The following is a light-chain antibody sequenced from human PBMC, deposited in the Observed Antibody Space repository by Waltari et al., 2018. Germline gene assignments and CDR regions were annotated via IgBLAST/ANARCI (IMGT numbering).Light chain of an antibody. J-gene: IGKJ2*01. CDR1: QTVDSDY. V-gene: IGKV3-20*01. CDR2: ATS. Sequence: EIVLTKSAGTLSLSPGQRATFSCRASQTVDSDYFAWYQQKAGQAPSVLIYATSRRATGIPDRFSGSGSGTDFTLTISRLEPEDFAVYYCQQYVITPYTFGQGTKVEIK. CDR3: QQYVITPYT.